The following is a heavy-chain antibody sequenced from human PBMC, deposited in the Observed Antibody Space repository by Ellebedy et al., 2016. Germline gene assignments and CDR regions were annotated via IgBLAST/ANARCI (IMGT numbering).Heavy chain of an antibody. V-gene: IGHV3-30*18. D-gene: IGHD1-14*01. CDR3: AKVRSPDFYKNHGLDV. CDR1: EFTFSHYD. Sequence: GGSLRLSXAASEFTFSHYDIHWVRQAPGKGLEWVALISDDGSNEYYTDSVKGRFTVSRDSSKFRVYLQMNSLKVEDTAVYYCAKVRSPDFYKNHGLDVWGQGTTVTVSS. CDR2: ISDDGSNE. J-gene: IGHJ6*02.